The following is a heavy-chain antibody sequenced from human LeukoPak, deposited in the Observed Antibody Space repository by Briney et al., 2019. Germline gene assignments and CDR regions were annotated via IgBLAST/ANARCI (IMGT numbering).Heavy chain of an antibody. CDR2: IYHSGST. J-gene: IGHJ3*02. CDR1: GYSLTSGYY. Sequence: SETLSLTCTVSGYSLTSGYYWGWIRQPPGKGLEWIGSIYHSGSTFYNPSLKSRVTISVDPSKNQFSLKLSSVTAADTAVYYWWRLGDIGGTKGAFDIRGQGTMVTVSS. V-gene: IGHV4-38-2*02. D-gene: IGHD5-12*01. CDR3: WRLGDIGGTKGAFDI.